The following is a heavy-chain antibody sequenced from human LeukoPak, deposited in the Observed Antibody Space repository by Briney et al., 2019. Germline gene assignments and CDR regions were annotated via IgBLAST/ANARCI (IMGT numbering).Heavy chain of an antibody. Sequence: SVKVSCKASGGTFSSYAIGWVRQAPGQGLEWMGGIIPIFGTANYAQKFQGRVTITADESTSTAYMELSSLRSEDTAVYYCARASYDYVWGSYRHGFDYWGQGTLVTVSS. V-gene: IGHV1-69*13. CDR2: IIPIFGTA. CDR1: GGTFSSYA. CDR3: ARASYDYVWGSYRHGFDY. D-gene: IGHD3-16*02. J-gene: IGHJ4*02.